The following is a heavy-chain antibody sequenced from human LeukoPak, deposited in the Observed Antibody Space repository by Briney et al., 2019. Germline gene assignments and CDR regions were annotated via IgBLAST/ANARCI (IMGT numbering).Heavy chain of an antibody. CDR2: IYSSGST. Sequence: SETLSLTCTVSGGSINSYYWSWIRQPSGKGLEWIGRIYSSGSTNYNPSLKSRVSMSVDTSKNQFSLKLTSVTAADTAVYYCARGGKATVVTMWGQGILVTVSS. CDR1: GGSINSYY. J-gene: IGHJ4*02. CDR3: ARGGKATVVTM. D-gene: IGHD4-23*01. V-gene: IGHV4-4*07.